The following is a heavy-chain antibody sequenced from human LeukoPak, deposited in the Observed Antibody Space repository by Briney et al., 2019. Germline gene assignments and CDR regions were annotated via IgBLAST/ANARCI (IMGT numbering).Heavy chain of an antibody. CDR1: GFTFSDAW. J-gene: IGHJ3*01. Sequence: GGSLRLSCAASGFTFSDAWMTWVRQAPGKGLEWVGRIKTKTGGGTADYAAPVKDRFTISRDDSKNTLYLQLNSLKTEDTAVYYCTTDPSYYYIGPGRDGAFDFWGQGTMVTVSS. D-gene: IGHD3-10*01. CDR2: IKTKTGGGTA. CDR3: TTDPSYYYIGPGRDGAFDF. V-gene: IGHV3-15*01.